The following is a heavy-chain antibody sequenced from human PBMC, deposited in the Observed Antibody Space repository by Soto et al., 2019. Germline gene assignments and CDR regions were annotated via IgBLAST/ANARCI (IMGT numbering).Heavy chain of an antibody. V-gene: IGHV3-21*01. D-gene: IGHD3-22*01. CDR2: ISSSSSYI. CDR1: GFTFSSYS. CDR3: AREDGNYYDSSDYNAFDI. J-gene: IGHJ3*02. Sequence: GGSLRLSCAASGFTFSSYSMNWVRQAPGKGLEWLSSISSSSSYIYYADSVKGRFTISRDNAKNSLYLQMNSLRAEDTAVYYCAREDGNYYDSSDYNAFDIWGQGTMVTVSS.